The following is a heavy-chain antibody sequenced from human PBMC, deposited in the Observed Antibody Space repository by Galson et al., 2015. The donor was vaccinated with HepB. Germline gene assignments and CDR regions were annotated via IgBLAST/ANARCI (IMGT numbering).Heavy chain of an antibody. V-gene: IGHV3-30*03. J-gene: IGHJ6*02. CDR3: ASSPDDFWSGHRVPYYYYGMDV. CDR1: GFTFSSYG. CDR2: ISYDGSNE. Sequence: SLRLSCAASGFTFSSYGMHWVRQAPGKGLEWVAVISYDGSNEYYADSVKGRFTISRDNSKNTLYLQMNSLRAEDTAVYYCASSPDDFWSGHRVPYYYYGMDVWGQGTTVTVSS. D-gene: IGHD3-3*01.